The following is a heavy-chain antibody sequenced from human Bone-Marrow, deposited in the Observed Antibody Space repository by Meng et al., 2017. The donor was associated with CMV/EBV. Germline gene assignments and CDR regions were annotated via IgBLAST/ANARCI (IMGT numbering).Heavy chain of an antibody. CDR2: INPNSGGT. V-gene: IGHV1-2*02. D-gene: IGHD4-23*01. Sequence: ASVKVSCKASGYTFTGYYMHWVRQAPGQGLEWMGWINPNSGGTNYAQKFQGRVTMTRDTSISTAYMELSRLRSDDTAVYYCARDRTPDFDAFDIWAQGTMVTVSS. CDR1: GYTFTGYY. J-gene: IGHJ3*02. CDR3: ARDRTPDFDAFDI.